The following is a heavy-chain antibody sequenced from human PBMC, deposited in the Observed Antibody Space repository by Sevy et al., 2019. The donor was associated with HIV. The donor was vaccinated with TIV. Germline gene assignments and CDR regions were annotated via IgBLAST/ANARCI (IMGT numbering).Heavy chain of an antibody. CDR3: TRWKAAQSIFDY. CDR1: GFTFGDYC. V-gene: IGHV3-49*04. J-gene: IGHJ4*02. Sequence: GGSLRLSCTASGFTFGDYCMSWVRQAPGKGLEWVAFVKSDVYGGKVDHAASVRGRFVISRDDSKTIAYLQMNDLKTEDTGVYYCTRWKAAQSIFDYWGQGALVTVSS. CDR2: VKSDVYGGKV. D-gene: IGHD6-25*01.